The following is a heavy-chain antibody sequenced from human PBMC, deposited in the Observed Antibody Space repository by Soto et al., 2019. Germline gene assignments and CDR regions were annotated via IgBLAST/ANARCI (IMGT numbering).Heavy chain of an antibody. J-gene: IGHJ6*02. CDR2: IYYSGST. D-gene: IGHD4-17*01. CDR1: CGSISSGDYY. CDR3: ARLGPTTVPTSYFTGNYNGMDV. V-gene: IGHV4-30-4*01. Sequence: SETLSLTCTVSCGSISSGDYYWSWIRQPPGKGLEWIGYIYYSGSTYYNPSLRSRLTISVDTSKNQFSLKLSSVTAADTAVYCCARLGPTTVPTSYFTGNYNGMDVWGQGTTVTVS.